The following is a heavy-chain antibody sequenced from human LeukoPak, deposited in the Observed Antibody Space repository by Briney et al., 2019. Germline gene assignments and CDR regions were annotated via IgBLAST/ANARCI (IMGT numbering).Heavy chain of an antibody. V-gene: IGHV4-59*01. J-gene: IGHJ4*02. CDR1: GGSISSYY. D-gene: IGHD3-10*01. CDR2: VYYTGST. CDR3: AGTRSGSYHLDY. Sequence: SETLSLTCTVSGGSISSYYWSWIRQPPGKGLEWIGSVYYTGSTNYNPSLKSRVIISLDTSKNQFSLKLSSVTAADTAVYYCAGTRSGSYHLDYWGQGTLVTVSS.